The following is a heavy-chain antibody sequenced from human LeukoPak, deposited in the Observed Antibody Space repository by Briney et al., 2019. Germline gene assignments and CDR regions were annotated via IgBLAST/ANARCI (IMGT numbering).Heavy chain of an antibody. J-gene: IGHJ4*02. V-gene: IGHV1-2*06. D-gene: IGHD1-26*01. Sequence: ASVTVSCTASGYTFTGYYIHWVRQAPGQGLEWMGRINPNSGGTNYAQKFQGRVTMTRDTSISTAYMELSRLRSDDTAVYYCARDSRWEPTDYWGQGTLVTVSS. CDR2: INPNSGGT. CDR3: ARDSRWEPTDY. CDR1: GYTFTGYY.